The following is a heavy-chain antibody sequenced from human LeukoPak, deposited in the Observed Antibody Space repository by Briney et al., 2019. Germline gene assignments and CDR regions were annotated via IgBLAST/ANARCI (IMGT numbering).Heavy chain of an antibody. CDR2: INPNSGGT. V-gene: IGHV1-2*02. D-gene: IGHD5-24*01. CDR3: AGDGEMATMADYYYYMDV. Sequence: GASVKVSCKASGYTFTGYYMHWVRQAPGQGLEWMGWINPNSGGTNYAQKFQGRVTMTRDTSISTAYMELSRLRSDDTAVYYCAGDGEMATMADYYYYMDVWGKGTTVTISS. CDR1: GYTFTGYY. J-gene: IGHJ6*03.